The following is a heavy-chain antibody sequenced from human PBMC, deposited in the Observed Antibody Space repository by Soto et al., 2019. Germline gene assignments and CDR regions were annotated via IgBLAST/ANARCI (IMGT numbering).Heavy chain of an antibody. Sequence: SETLSLTCTVSGGSISSGDYYWSWIRQPPGKGLEWIGYIYYSGSTYYNPSLKSRVTISVDTSKNQFSLKLSSVTAADTAVYYCARAYYDFWSGYSRGKYYFDYWGQGTLVTVSS. CDR2: IYYSGST. D-gene: IGHD3-3*01. V-gene: IGHV4-30-4*01. J-gene: IGHJ4*02. CDR1: GGSISSGDYY. CDR3: ARAYYDFWSGYSRGKYYFDY.